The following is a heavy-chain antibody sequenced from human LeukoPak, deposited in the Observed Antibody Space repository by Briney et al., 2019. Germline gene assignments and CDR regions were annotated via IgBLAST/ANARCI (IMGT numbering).Heavy chain of an antibody. V-gene: IGHV4-59*01. D-gene: IGHD6-6*01. CDR1: GGSISSYY. CDR2: IHGSGSS. Sequence: SETLSLTCTVSGGSISSYYWSWIRQPPGKGLEWIGCIHGSGSSDYNPPLKSRVTMSVDTSESQFSLTLNSVTAADTAVYYCARRFSSSSGRRFDPWGQGTLVTVSS. J-gene: IGHJ5*02. CDR3: ARRFSSSSGRRFDP.